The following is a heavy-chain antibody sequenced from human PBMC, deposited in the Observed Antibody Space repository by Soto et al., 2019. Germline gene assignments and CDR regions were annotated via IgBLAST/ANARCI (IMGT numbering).Heavy chain of an antibody. CDR2: IIPIFGTA. J-gene: IGHJ5*02. CDR1: GGTFSSYA. Sequence: QVQLVQSGAEVKKPGSSVKVSCKASGGTFSSYAISWVRQAPGQGLEWMGGIIPIFGTANYAQKFQGRVTITADESTSTAYMELSSLRSEDTAVYYCARDPPGDYERSGYSPNWFDPWGQGTLVTVSS. D-gene: IGHD3-22*01. V-gene: IGHV1-69*01. CDR3: ARDPPGDYERSGYSPNWFDP.